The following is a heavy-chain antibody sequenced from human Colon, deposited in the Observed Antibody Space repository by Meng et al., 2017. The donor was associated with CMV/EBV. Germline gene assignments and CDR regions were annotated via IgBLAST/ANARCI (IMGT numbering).Heavy chain of an antibody. CDR3: SKDRTNYASGWFDF. Sequence: GESLKISCAASGFTFAAFAMHWVRQAPGKGLEWVALISGDSITTYYGDAVSGRFTISRDNSKNALYVQMDFLGPEDTAVYYCSKDRTNYASGWFDFWGQGTLVTVSS. CDR1: GFTFAAFA. CDR2: ISGDSITT. V-gene: IGHV3-43D*03. D-gene: IGHD6-19*01. J-gene: IGHJ4*02.